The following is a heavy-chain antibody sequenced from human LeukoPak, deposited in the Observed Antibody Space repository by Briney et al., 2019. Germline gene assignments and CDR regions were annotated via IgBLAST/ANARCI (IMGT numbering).Heavy chain of an antibody. CDR3: ARRPPRDYDSSGYYFDNWFDP. Sequence: ASVKVSCKASGYTFTSYAMHWVRQAPGQRLEWMGWINAGNGNTKYSQKFQGRVTITRDTSASTAYMELSSLRSEDTAVYYCARRPPRDYDSSGYYFDNWFDPWGQGTLVTVSS. CDR2: INAGNGNT. CDR1: GYTFTSYA. J-gene: IGHJ5*02. D-gene: IGHD3-22*01. V-gene: IGHV1-3*01.